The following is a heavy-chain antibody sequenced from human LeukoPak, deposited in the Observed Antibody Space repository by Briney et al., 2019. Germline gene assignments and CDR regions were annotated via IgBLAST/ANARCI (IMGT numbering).Heavy chain of an antibody. Sequence: GGSLRLSCAASGSTFSRYGMHWVRQAPGKGLGWVAVISYDGSNKYYADSAKGRFTISRDNSKNTLYLQMNSLRAEDTAVYYCAELGITMIGGVWGKGTTVTISS. CDR1: GSTFSRYG. J-gene: IGHJ6*04. CDR2: ISYDGSNK. CDR3: AELGITMIGGV. V-gene: IGHV3-30*18. D-gene: IGHD3-10*02.